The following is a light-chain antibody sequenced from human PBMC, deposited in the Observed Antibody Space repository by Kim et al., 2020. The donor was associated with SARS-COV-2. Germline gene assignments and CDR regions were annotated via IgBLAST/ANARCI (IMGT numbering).Light chain of an antibody. V-gene: IGKV1-27*01. Sequence: ASILDEVHITCPSGQDISNFLVWDQQKPGKVPKPLFSPASTLQAGVPSRFSGRGSGTDFPLTLSCLPPEDVATFYCQKYDKAPLTFGGGTQGDIK. CDR1: QDISNF. CDR3: QKYDKAPLT. CDR2: PAS. J-gene: IGKJ4*01.